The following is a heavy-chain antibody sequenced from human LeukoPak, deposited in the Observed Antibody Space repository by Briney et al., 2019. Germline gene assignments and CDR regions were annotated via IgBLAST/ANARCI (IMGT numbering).Heavy chain of an antibody. CDR1: GYSISSGYY. J-gene: IGHJ4*02. CDR2: IYYNGRT. D-gene: IGHD1-26*01. CDR3: ARSNTVGADLSFDS. Sequence: SETLSLTCTVSGYSISSGYYWGWIRQPPGKGLEWIGYIYYNGRTNYNPSLKSRFTISVDTSRNQFSLKLSSVTAADTAVYYCARSNTVGADLSFDSWGQGALVTVSS. V-gene: IGHV4-61*01.